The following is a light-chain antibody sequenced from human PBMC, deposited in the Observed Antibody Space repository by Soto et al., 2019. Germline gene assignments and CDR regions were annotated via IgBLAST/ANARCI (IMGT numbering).Light chain of an antibody. CDR3: QQHNSYSLT. V-gene: IGKV1-5*01. J-gene: IGKJ1*01. CDR1: QGISSW. Sequence: DIQMTQSPSTLSASVGDRVAISCRASQGISSWLAWYQQKPGKAPKLLIYAASSLQSGVPSRFSGSGSGTDFTLTITTLQPDDFATYYCQQHNSYSLTFGQGTKVDIK. CDR2: AAS.